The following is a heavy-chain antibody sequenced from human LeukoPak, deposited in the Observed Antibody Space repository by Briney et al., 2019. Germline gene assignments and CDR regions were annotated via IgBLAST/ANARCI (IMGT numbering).Heavy chain of an antibody. Sequence: SETLSLTCSVSGGSINGGSYYWSWIRQPAGKPLEWIGHIFTTGSTSYNPSLRTRVTISEDSSKDQFSLNLKSVTAADTAVYYCATRTSNRGGAFDIWGQGTMVTVSS. CDR3: ATRTSNRGGAFDI. D-gene: IGHD2/OR15-2a*01. CDR1: GGSINGGSYY. J-gene: IGHJ3*02. V-gene: IGHV4-61*09. CDR2: IFTTGST.